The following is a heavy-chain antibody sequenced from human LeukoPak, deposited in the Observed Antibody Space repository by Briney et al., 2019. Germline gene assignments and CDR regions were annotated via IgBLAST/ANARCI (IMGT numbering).Heavy chain of an antibody. CDR3: ARIRCGHSGSVCYNH. CDR2: ISHTEGT. CDR1: GVSINDYY. Sequence: PSETLSLTCVVFGVSINDYYWSWIRQSPGKGVERIGEISHTEGTRYNPSLESRVTMSVGTSEKQLSLKLIFVTAADTAVYYCARIRCGHSGSVCYNHWGLGTLVTVSS. J-gene: IGHJ1*01. D-gene: IGHD3-9*01. V-gene: IGHV4-34*01.